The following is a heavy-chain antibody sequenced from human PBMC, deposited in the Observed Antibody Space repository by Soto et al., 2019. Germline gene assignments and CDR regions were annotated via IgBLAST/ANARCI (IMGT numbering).Heavy chain of an antibody. D-gene: IGHD3-22*01. CDR2: IKQDGSEK. CDR3: ARDGRYYYDSSGYYEH. J-gene: IGHJ1*01. CDR1: GCTFSSYW. Sequence: GGYLGLSCASSGCTFSSYWMIWVRHAPGKGLDLVSNIKQDGSEKYYVDSVKGRFTISRDNAKNSLYLQMNSLRAEDTAVYYCARDGRYYYDSSGYYEHWGQGTLVTVSS. V-gene: IGHV3-7*03.